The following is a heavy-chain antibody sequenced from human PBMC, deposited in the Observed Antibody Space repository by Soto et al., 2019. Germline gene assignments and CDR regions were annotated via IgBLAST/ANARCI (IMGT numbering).Heavy chain of an antibody. Sequence: GGSLTLSCEASGFTFISNWMHWVRQPQGKGLVWVSRINFDGTTTNNADSVKGRFTISRDNAKNTVYLQMNSLRVEDMAVYYCVRGAAAGYYGVDVWGPGTVVTVSS. D-gene: IGHD6-13*01. CDR2: INFDGTTT. CDR1: GFTFISNW. V-gene: IGHV3-74*01. CDR3: VRGAAAGYYGVDV. J-gene: IGHJ6*02.